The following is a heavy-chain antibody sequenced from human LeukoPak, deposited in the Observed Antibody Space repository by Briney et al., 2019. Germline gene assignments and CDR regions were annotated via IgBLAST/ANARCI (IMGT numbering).Heavy chain of an antibody. CDR3: ATGSSGWYQNFDY. CDR1: GFTFSSYA. V-gene: IGHV3-23*01. CDR2: ISGSGGST. Sequence: PGGSLRLSCAASGFTFSSYAMSWVRQAPGKGPEWVSAISGSGGSTYYADSVKGRFTISRDNSKNTLYLQMNSLRAEDTAVYYCATGSSGWYQNFDYWGQGTLVTVPS. J-gene: IGHJ4*02. D-gene: IGHD6-19*01.